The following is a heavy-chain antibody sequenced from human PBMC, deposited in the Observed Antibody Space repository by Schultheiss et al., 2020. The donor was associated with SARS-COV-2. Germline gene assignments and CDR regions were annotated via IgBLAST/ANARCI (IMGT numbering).Heavy chain of an antibody. CDR3: ARETGYFSGGSCYSIFDY. Sequence: ASVKVSCKASDYSFTSYGISWVRQAPGQGFEWIGWINPYNGNTNYAQKLQGRVTMTTDTSTSTAYMELRSLRSDDTAVYYCARETGYFSGGSCYSIFDYWGQGTLVTVSS. CDR1: DYSFTSYG. V-gene: IGHV1-18*01. J-gene: IGHJ4*02. CDR2: INPYNGNT. D-gene: IGHD2-15*01.